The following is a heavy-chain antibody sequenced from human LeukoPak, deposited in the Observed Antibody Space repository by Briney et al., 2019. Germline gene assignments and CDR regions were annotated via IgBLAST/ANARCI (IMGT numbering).Heavy chain of an antibody. CDR3: ARYSSGSYYNDY. D-gene: IGHD3-10*01. CDR1: GFTFSDYY. V-gene: IGHV3-21*01. Sequence: GGSLRLSCAASGFTFSDYYMSWVRQAPGKGLEWVSSISSSSSYIYYADSVKGRFTISRDNAKNSLYLQMNSLRVEDTAVYYCARYSSGSYYNDYRGQGTLVTVSS. J-gene: IGHJ4*02. CDR2: ISSSSSYI.